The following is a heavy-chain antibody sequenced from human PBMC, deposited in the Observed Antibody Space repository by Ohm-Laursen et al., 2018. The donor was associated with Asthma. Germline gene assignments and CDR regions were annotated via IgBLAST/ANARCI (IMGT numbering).Heavy chain of an antibody. Sequence: SLRLSCSASGFTFRSYAMHWVRQAPGKGLEWVAVGGSYYDGGLKYYADSVNGRFTVSRDDSKNTLYLQMNSLRAEDTAVYYCARDLTLISSSWYYYYYYGMDVWGQGTTVTVSS. D-gene: IGHD6-13*01. V-gene: IGHV3-30-3*01. CDR3: ARDLTLISSSWYYYYYYGMDV. J-gene: IGHJ6*02. CDR1: GFTFRSYA. CDR2: GGSYYDGGLK.